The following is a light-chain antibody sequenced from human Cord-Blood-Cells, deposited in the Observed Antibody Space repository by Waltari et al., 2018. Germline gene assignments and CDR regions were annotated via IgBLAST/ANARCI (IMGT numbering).Light chain of an antibody. CDR1: QSISSY. Sequence: DIQMTQSPSSLSASVGDRVTITCRASQSISSYFNWYQQKPGKTPKLLIYAASSLQSGVPSRFSGSGSGTDVTLTISSLQPEDFETYYCQQSYSTPHTFGQGTKLEIK. CDR3: QQSYSTPHT. J-gene: IGKJ2*01. CDR2: AAS. V-gene: IGKV1-39*01.